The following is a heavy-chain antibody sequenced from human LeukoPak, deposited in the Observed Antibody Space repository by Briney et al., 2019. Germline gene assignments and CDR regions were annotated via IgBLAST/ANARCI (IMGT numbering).Heavy chain of an antibody. V-gene: IGHV1-2*02. CDR3: ARLATLGGATLQYAN. D-gene: IGHD1-26*01. Sequence: ASVKVSCKASGYTFSDCYIHWVRQAPGQGLERMGWINPNSGGTNFAQKFQGRVTLTRDTSISTAYMEVNSLRSDDTAVYYCARLATLGGATLQYANWGQGTLVTVPS. J-gene: IGHJ4*02. CDR1: GYTFSDCY. CDR2: INPNSGGT.